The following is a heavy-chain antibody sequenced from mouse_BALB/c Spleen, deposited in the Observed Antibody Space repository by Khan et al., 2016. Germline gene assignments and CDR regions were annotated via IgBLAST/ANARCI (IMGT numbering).Heavy chain of an antibody. CDR2: IYPGDGDI. D-gene: IGHD1-1*01. Sequence: LKQSGAELARPGASVKLSCKASGYTFTSYWMQWVKKGPGQGLEWIGAIYPGDGDIRYTQKFKGKATLTADKSSSTAYMQLTSLASEDSAVYYCARNGDYGSSTWFAYWGQGTLVTVSA. J-gene: IGHJ3*01. V-gene: IGHV1-87*01. CDR1: GYTFTSYW. CDR3: ARNGDYGSSTWFAY.